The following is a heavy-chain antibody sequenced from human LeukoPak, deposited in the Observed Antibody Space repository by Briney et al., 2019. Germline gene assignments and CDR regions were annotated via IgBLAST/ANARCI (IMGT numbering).Heavy chain of an antibody. CDR2: IYYSGST. Sequence: SETLSLTCTVSGGSISSYYWSWIRQPPGKGLEWIGYIYYSGSTNYNPSLKSRVTISVDTSKNQFSLKLSSVTAADTAVYYCAREAVEAVAVFDPWGQGTLVTVSS. J-gene: IGHJ5*02. D-gene: IGHD6-19*01. V-gene: IGHV4-59*12. CDR1: GGSISSYY. CDR3: AREAVEAVAVFDP.